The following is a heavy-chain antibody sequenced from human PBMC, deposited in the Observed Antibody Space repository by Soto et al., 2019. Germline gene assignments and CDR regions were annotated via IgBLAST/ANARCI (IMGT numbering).Heavy chain of an antibody. CDR2: IRSKAYGGTT. V-gene: IGHV3-49*03. J-gene: IGHJ5*02. Sequence: LRLSCTASGFTFGDYAMSWFRQAPGKGLEWVGFIRSKAYGGTTEYAASVKGRFTISRDDSKSIAYLQMNSLKTEDTAVYYCTSGYGSSWYPDWFDPWGQGTLVTVSS. CDR3: TSGYGSSWYPDWFDP. CDR1: GFTFGDYA. D-gene: IGHD6-13*01.